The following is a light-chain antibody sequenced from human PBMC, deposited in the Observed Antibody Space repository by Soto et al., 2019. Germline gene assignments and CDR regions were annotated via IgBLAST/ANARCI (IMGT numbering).Light chain of an antibody. V-gene: IGLV2-11*01. CDR2: DVN. CDR1: SSDVGRYSY. CDR3: SSYAGIGTRYV. J-gene: IGLJ1*01. Sequence: QSALTQPRSVSGSPGQSVTISCTGTSSDVGRYSYVSWYQQHPGKAPKLLIYDVNQRPSGVPDRFSGSKSGNTASLTISGLQAEDEADYYCSSYAGIGTRYVFGGETKLTVL.